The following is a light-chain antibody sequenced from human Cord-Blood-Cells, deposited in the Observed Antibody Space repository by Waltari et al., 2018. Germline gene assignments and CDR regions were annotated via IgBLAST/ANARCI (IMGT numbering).Light chain of an antibody. J-gene: IGLJ3*02. V-gene: IGLV2-14*03. Sequence: TQPASVSESPGQSITISCTGTSSDGGGYNYVSWYQQHPDKAPKLMIYDVSNRPSGVSNRFTGSNSGNTASLTISGLQAEDEADYYCSSYTSSSTWVFGGGTKLTVL. CDR1: SSDGGGYNY. CDR2: DVS. CDR3: SSYTSSSTWV.